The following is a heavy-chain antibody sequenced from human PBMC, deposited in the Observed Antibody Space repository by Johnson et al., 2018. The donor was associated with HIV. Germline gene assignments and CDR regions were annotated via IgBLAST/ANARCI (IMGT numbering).Heavy chain of an antibody. CDR3: ARGGYYYDSYDAFDI. D-gene: IGHD3-22*01. Sequence: VQLVESGGGVVQPGRSLRLSCVASGFTITTYGMHWVRQAPGKGLAWVAVISYDGSNKYYADSVKGRFTISRDNSKNTLYLQMNSLRAEDTAVYYCARGGYYYDSYDAFDIWGQGTMVTVSS. CDR2: ISYDGSNK. J-gene: IGHJ3*02. V-gene: IGHV3-30*19. CDR1: GFTITTYG.